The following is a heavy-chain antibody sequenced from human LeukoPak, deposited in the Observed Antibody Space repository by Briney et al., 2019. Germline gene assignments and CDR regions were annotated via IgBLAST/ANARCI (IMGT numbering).Heavy chain of an antibody. V-gene: IGHV3-11*04. CDR1: GFTFSDYY. J-gene: IGHJ4*02. CDR3: ARDYPDYYDSSGYFGY. CDR2: ISSSGTTI. Sequence: GGSLRLSCAASGFTFSDYYMSWIRQAPGKGLEWVSDISSSGTTIYYADSVKGRFTISRDNAKNSVYLQMNSLRAEDTAVYYCARDYPDYYDSSGYFGYWGQGTLVTVSS. D-gene: IGHD3-22*01.